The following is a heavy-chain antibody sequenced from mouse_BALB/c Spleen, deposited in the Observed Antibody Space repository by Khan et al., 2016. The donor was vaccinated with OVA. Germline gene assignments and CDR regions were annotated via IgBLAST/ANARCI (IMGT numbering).Heavy chain of an antibody. J-gene: IGHJ3*01. CDR1: GFTFSSYS. D-gene: IGHD4-1*01. CDR3: ASHLTGSFAY. Sequence: VQLKESGGDLVKPGGSLKPSCAASGFTFSSYSMSWVRQTPDKRLEWVATISSGGDYTYYPDSVKGRFTISRDNAKNTLYLQMSSLKSEDTAMCYCASHLTGSFAYWGQGTLVTVSA. V-gene: IGHV5-6*01. CDR2: ISSGGDYT.